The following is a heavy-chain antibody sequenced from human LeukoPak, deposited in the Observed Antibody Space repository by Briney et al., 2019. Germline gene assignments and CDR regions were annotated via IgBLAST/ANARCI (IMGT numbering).Heavy chain of an antibody. Sequence: TSETLSLTCTVSGGSISSYYWSWIRQPPGKGLEWIGYIYYSGSTNYNPSLKSRVTISVDTSKNQFSLKLSSVTAADTAVYYCARGVETMVRGVIINYRFDPWGQGTLVTVSS. CDR3: ARGVETMVRGVIINYRFDP. V-gene: IGHV4-59*01. CDR1: GGSISSYY. D-gene: IGHD3-10*01. J-gene: IGHJ5*02. CDR2: IYYSGST.